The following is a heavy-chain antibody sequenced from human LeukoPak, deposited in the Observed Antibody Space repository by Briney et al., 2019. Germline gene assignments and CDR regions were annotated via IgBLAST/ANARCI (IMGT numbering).Heavy chain of an antibody. D-gene: IGHD1-26*01. CDR3: ARRVGNSGSLRNFDS. CDR2: INPGDSDI. Sequence: GESLKISCKGSGYSFTSHYSAWVRQMPGKGLEWMGVINPGDSDITYSPSFQGQATISADKSITTAYLQWSSLKASDTAIYYCARRVGNSGSLRNFDSWGQGTLVTVSS. V-gene: IGHV5-51*01. CDR1: GYSFTSHY. J-gene: IGHJ4*02.